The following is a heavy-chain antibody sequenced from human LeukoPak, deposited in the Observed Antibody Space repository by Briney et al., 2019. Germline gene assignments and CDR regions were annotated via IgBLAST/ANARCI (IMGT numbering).Heavy chain of an antibody. J-gene: IGHJ4*02. V-gene: IGHV4-34*01. CDR3: AREHSGWFGELLFHYYFDY. Sequence: SETLSLTCAVYGGSFSGYYWSWIRQPPGKGLEWIGEINHSGSTNYNPSLKSRVTISVDTSKNQFSLKLSSVTAADTAVYYRAREHSGWFGELLFHYYFDYWGQGTLVTVSS. CDR1: GGSFSGYY. D-gene: IGHD3-10*01. CDR2: INHSGST.